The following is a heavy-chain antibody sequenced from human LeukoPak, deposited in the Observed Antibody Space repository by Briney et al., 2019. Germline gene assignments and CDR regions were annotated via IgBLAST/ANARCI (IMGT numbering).Heavy chain of an antibody. J-gene: IGHJ4*02. D-gene: IGHD6-13*01. CDR3: ARGSTYSSSWGYFDY. CDR2: ISSSGST. Sequence: PSETLSLTCTVSGYSISSGYYWGWIRQPAGKGLEWIGRISSSGSTNYNPSLKSRVTISVDTSKNQFSLKLSSVTAADTAVYYCARGSTYSSSWGYFDYWGQGTLVTVPS. V-gene: IGHV4-38-2*02. CDR1: GYSISSGYY.